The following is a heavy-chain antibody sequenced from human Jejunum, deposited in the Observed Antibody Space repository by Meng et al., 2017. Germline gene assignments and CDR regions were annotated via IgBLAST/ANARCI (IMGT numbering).Heavy chain of an antibody. J-gene: IGHJ3*02. Sequence: SETLSLTCTVSGGSISSDNYYWSWIRQPAGKGLEWIGRIYFTGTTNYNPSLKSRVSMSVDTSKNQFSLKLSSVTAADTAVYYCASDSSGYSKGAFDIWGRGTVVTVSS. V-gene: IGHV4-61*02. CDR3: ASDSSGYSKGAFDI. CDR1: GGSISSDNYY. D-gene: IGHD3-22*01. CDR2: IYFTGTT.